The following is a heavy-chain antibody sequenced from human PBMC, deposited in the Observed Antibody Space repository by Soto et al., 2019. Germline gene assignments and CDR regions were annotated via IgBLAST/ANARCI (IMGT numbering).Heavy chain of an antibody. CDR2: IYAGGAT. V-gene: IGHV3-53*01. Sequence: GGSLRLSCAASEFSVSRNYLSWVRQAPGKGLEWVSGIYAGGATYYADSVKGRFTISRDNSKNTLFLQMNSLRVKDTAVYYCARGSYRAFDYWGQGTLVTVSS. CDR3: ARGSYRAFDY. CDR1: EFSVSRNY. D-gene: IGHD3-10*01. J-gene: IGHJ4*02.